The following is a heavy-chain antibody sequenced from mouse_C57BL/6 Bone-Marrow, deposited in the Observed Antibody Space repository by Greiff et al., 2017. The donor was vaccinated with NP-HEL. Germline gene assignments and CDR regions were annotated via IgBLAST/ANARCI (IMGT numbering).Heavy chain of an antibody. V-gene: IGHV5-6*01. D-gene: IGHD2-4*01. CDR2: ISSGGSYT. J-gene: IGHJ2*01. CDR3: ARPRGLITGHYFDY. CDR1: GFTFSSYG. Sequence: EVQLVESGGDLVKPGGSLKLSCAASGFTFSSYGMSWVRQTPDNRLEWVATISSGGSYTYYPDSVKGRFTISRAHAKNTLSLQMSSLKFEDTAMYYCARPRGLITGHYFDYWGQGTTLTVSS.